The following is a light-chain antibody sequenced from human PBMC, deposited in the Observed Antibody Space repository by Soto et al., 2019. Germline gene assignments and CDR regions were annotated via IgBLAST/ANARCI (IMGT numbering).Light chain of an antibody. J-gene: IGKJ2*01. Sequence: PGERVTLSCRASQSVSSSYLTWYQQKPGQAPRLLIYGASTRATSIPARFSGSGSGTDFTLTISSLQPEDFAVYYCQQDYNLPPNYTFGQGTKLEIK. CDR3: QQDYNLPPNYT. CDR1: QSVSSSY. CDR2: GAS. V-gene: IGKV3D-7*01.